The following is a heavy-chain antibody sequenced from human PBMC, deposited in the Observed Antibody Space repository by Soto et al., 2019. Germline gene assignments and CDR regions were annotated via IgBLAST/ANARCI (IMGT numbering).Heavy chain of an antibody. V-gene: IGHV5-51*01. J-gene: IGHJ4*02. CDR2: IYPGDSDS. D-gene: IGHD2-2*01. CDR3: AKHEGYCSTTTCSNFDY. CDR1: GFTFTSYW. Sequence: PGESLKISCKGSGFTFTSYWIAWLRQMPGKGLEWMGVIYPGDSDSSYSPSFQGQVTISADKSINTAYLHWRSLKASDTAIYYCAKHEGYCSTTTCSNFDYWGQGTLVTVSS.